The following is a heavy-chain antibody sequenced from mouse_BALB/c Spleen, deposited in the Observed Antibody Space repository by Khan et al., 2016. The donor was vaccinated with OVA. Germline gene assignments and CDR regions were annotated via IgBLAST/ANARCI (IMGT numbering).Heavy chain of an antibody. J-gene: IGHJ3*01. Sequence: QVQLQQSGAELVKPGASVKLSCKTSGYTFTSYWIQWVKQRPGQGLGWIGQIFPGTGTTYYNENFKSKATLTVDTSSSTAYMQLSSLTSEDSAVYFCARVYFGNYEFVYWGQGTLVTVSP. CDR2: IFPGTGTT. CDR3: ARVYFGNYEFVY. V-gene: IGHV1S132*01. CDR1: GYTFTSYW. D-gene: IGHD2-1*01.